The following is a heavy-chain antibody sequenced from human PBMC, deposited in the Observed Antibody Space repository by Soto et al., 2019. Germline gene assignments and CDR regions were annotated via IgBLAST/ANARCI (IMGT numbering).Heavy chain of an antibody. CDR1: GFTFSSYV. Sequence: QVHLVESGGGVVQPGRSLRLSCAASGFTFSSYVMHWVRQAPGKGLEWVALISYDGTNKYYADSVKGRFTISRDNSKNTLYLQMNGLRAEDTAVYYCARDLPAYCGDDCSGYWGQGTLVTVSS. J-gene: IGHJ4*02. V-gene: IGHV3-30-3*01. CDR3: ARDLPAYCGDDCSGY. D-gene: IGHD2-21*02. CDR2: ISYDGTNK.